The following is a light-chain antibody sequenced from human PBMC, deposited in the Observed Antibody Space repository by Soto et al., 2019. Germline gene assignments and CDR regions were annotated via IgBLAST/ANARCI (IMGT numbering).Light chain of an antibody. CDR1: SSDVGSYNL. V-gene: IGLV2-23*01. CDR2: EGS. J-gene: IGLJ2*01. Sequence: QSVLTQPASVSGSPGHSITISCTGTSSDVGSYNLVSWYQQHPGKAPKLMIYEGSKRPSGVSNRFSGSKSGNTASLTISGLQAEDEADYYCCSYAGSSTLDVVFGGGTKLTVL. CDR3: CSYAGSSTLDVV.